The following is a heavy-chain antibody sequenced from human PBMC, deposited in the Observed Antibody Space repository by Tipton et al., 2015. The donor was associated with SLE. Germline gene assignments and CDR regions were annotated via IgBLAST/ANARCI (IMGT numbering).Heavy chain of an antibody. V-gene: IGHV3-23*01. CDR1: GFNFDNYA. J-gene: IGHJ6*02. CDR3: AKTSYFPYYHYGMDV. CDR2: ISGSGLGT. Sequence: SLRLSCAASGFNFDNYAMIWVRQAPGKGLEWVSRISGSGLGTHYADSVKGRSTISRDNSRDTLYLHIDSLRIEDTAAYYCAKTSYFPYYHYGMDVWGQGTTVTVSS. D-gene: IGHD3-10*01.